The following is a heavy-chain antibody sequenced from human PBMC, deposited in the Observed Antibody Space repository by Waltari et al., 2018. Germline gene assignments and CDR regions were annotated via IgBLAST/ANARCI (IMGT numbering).Heavy chain of an antibody. CDR2: IYSSGST. D-gene: IGHD3-10*01. CDR1: GGSISTHF. V-gene: IGHV4-59*11. Sequence: QVQLQESGPGLVKPSETLSLICSVSGGSISTHFWGWLRQPPGKTLEWIGNIYSSGSTDYNPSRSTLATISFGMSKNQYSLRLRSVGAADTAVYYCARASYGSGSSWFDPWGQGTLVTVSS. CDR3: ARASYGSGSSWFDP. J-gene: IGHJ5*02.